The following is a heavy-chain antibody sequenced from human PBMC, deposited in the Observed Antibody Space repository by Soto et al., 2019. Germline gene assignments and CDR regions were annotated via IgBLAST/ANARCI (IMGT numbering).Heavy chain of an antibody. D-gene: IGHD3-3*01. CDR1: GFTFSSYA. CDR2: ISGSGGST. V-gene: IGHV3-23*01. J-gene: IGHJ6*02. Sequence: GGSLRLSCAASGFTFSSYAMSWVRQAPGKGLEWVSAISGSGGSTYYVDSVKGRFTISRDNSKNTLYLQMNSLRAEDTAVYYCAKDTSGYYDFWSGYPDYYYYGMDVWGQGTTVTVSS. CDR3: AKDTSGYYDFWSGYPDYYYYGMDV.